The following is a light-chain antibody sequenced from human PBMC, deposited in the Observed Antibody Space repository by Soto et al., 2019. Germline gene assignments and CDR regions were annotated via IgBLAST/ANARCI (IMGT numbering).Light chain of an antibody. Sequence: QSALSQPASVSGSPGQSITISCTGTSNDVGYYNYVSWYQQHPGQAPKLMISEVTTRPSGVSDRFSGSKSGNTASLTISRLQAEDEAHYCCSSYTTAYTQVFGGGTQLTVL. V-gene: IGLV2-14*01. J-gene: IGLJ3*02. CDR3: SSYTTAYTQV. CDR2: EVT. CDR1: SNDVGYYNY.